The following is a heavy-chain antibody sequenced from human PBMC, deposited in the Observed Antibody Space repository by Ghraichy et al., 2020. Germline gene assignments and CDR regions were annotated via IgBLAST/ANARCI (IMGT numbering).Heavy chain of an antibody. J-gene: IGHJ4*02. CDR3: ARYVCSSTKCPSFDS. CDR1: DYSINSRISY. D-gene: IGHD2-2*01. Sequence: SETLSLTCPVSDYSINSRISYWRSSRLPPGKGLACIGYIYYSGSSYYNPSLKSRVTISVDSSKNHFSLQLSSVTAADTALYYCARYVCSSTKCPSFDSWGQGTLVTV. V-gene: IGHV4-39*02. CDR2: IYYSGSS.